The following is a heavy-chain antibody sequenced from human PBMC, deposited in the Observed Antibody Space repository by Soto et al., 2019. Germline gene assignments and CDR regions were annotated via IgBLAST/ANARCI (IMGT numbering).Heavy chain of an antibody. J-gene: IGHJ4*02. CDR1: GGSNTTNKW. D-gene: IGHD3-3*01. V-gene: IGHV4-4*02. CDR3: ARWDFGNPYFFDY. CDR2: IYHSGTT. Sequence: SENLSLTCGVSGGSNTTNKWWGWGRPSPGTGLEWLGEIYHSGTTNYNASLKNRVTISVDKSKNHFSLNLNSVTAADSAVYYCARWDFGNPYFFDYWGQGILVTVSS.